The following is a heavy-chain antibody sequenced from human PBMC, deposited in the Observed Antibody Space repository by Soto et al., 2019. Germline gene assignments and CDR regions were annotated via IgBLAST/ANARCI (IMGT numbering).Heavy chain of an antibody. V-gene: IGHV3-21*06. Sequence: GGSLRLSCAASGFTFTSYTMNWVRQAPGKGLEWVSSISSSSDYIYYADSMKGRVTISRDNAKNSLFLDMNSLTGEDTAVYYCARARVYATGPLDFWGQGTLVTVS. J-gene: IGHJ4*02. CDR3: ARARVYATGPLDF. D-gene: IGHD6-13*01. CDR2: ISSSSDYI. CDR1: GFTFTSYT.